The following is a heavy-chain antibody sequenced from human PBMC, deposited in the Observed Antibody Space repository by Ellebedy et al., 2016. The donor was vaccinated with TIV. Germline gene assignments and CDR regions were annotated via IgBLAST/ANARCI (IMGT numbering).Heavy chain of an antibody. D-gene: IGHD3-10*01. CDR1: GFTFSSYA. J-gene: IGHJ4*02. V-gene: IGHV3-23*01. CDR3: AKDPYYYGSGSYYD. CDR2: ISGSGGST. Sequence: GGSLRLXXAASGFTFSSYAMSWVRQAPGKGLEWVSAISGSGGSTYYADSVKGRFTISRDNSKNTLYLQMNSLRAEDTAVYYCAKDPYYYGSGSYYDWGQGILVTVSS.